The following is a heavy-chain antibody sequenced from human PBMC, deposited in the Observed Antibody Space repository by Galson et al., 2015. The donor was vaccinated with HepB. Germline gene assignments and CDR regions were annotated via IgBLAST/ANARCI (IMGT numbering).Heavy chain of an antibody. Sequence: SLRLSCAVSGFNFDEYAMHWVRQAPGKGLEWVSGISWNSNNIGYADSVKGRFTISRDNAKNSLYLQMNSLRTEDTALYYCAKDSMATSYWYFDLWGRGTLVTVSS. CDR1: GFNFDEYA. D-gene: IGHD5-24*01. V-gene: IGHV3-9*01. CDR2: ISWNSNNI. J-gene: IGHJ2*01. CDR3: AKDSMATSYWYFDL.